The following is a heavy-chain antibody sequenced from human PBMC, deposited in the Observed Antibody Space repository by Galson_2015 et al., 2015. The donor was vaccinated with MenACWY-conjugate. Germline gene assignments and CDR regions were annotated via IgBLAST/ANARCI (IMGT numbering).Heavy chain of an antibody. Sequence: SVKVSCKASGGTFSSYAISWVRQAPGQGLEWMGGIIPIFGTANYAQKFQGRVTITADESTSTAYMELSSLRSEDTAVYYCARGPIGYCSGGSCPTRFELWGRGTLVTVSS. CDR2: IIPIFGTA. V-gene: IGHV1-69*13. CDR1: GGTFSSYA. D-gene: IGHD2-15*01. CDR3: ARGPIGYCSGGSCPTRFEL. J-gene: IGHJ2*01.